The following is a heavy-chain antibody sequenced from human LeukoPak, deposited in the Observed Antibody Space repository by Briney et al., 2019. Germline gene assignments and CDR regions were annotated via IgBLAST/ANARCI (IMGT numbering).Heavy chain of an antibody. V-gene: IGHV3-23*01. Sequence: GGSLRLSCAASGFTVSSNYMGWVRQAPGKGLEWVSSLSGSGGSTYYADSVKGRFTISRDNSKNTLYLQMNSLRAEDTAVYYCAKIGQTSSSWYYVGAFDIWGQGTMVTVSS. J-gene: IGHJ3*02. CDR1: GFTVSSNY. CDR2: LSGSGGST. D-gene: IGHD6-13*01. CDR3: AKIGQTSSSWYYVGAFDI.